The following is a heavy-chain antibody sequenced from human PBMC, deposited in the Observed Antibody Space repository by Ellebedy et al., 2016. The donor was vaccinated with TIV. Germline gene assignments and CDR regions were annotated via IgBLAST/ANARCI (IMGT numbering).Heavy chain of an antibody. D-gene: IGHD6-19*01. CDR1: GFTFSDYY. CDR3: AASENPKRFDY. V-gene: IGHV3-11*01. Sequence: GGSLRLSCAASGFTFSDYYMSWIRQAPGKGLQWLSYIDSSGHTIYYADSVRGRLTISRDNPKKTLFLQISGLRTEDTAVYYCAASENPKRFDYWGQGALVTVSS. J-gene: IGHJ4*02. CDR2: IDSSGHTI.